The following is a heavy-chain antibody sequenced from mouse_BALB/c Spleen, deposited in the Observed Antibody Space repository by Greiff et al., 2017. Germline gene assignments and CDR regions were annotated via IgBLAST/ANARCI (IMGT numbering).Heavy chain of an antibody. Sequence: EVKLMESGPGLVKPSQSLSLTCSVTGYSITSGYYWNWIRQFPGNKLEWMGYISYDGSNNYNPSLKNRISITRDTSKNQFFLKLNSVTTEDTATYYCARGNGIYYDYDEIFAYWGQGTLVTVSA. V-gene: IGHV3-6*02. CDR3: ARGNGIYYDYDEIFAY. D-gene: IGHD2-4*01. CDR2: ISYDGSN. CDR1: GYSITSGYY. J-gene: IGHJ3*01.